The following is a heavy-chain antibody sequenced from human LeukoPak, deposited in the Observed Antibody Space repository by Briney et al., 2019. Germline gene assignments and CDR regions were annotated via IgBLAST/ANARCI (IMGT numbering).Heavy chain of an antibody. Sequence: GGSLRLSCLTSGFTFTTSYMVWVRQAPGKGREWVAGMNPDGTTVYYVDSVKGRFTVSRDNAKNSLYLQMNNLRVEDTAVYYCARDPAFGAIDYWGQGTLVTV. CDR1: GFTFTTSY. J-gene: IGHJ4*02. CDR2: MNPDGTTV. CDR3: ARDPAFGAIDY. V-gene: IGHV3-7*01. D-gene: IGHD3-10*01.